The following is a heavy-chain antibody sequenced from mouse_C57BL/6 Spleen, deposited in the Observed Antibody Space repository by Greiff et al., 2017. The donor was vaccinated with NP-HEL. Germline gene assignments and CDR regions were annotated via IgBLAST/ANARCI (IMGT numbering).Heavy chain of an antibody. CDR3: ARHDDRAIYDGYYAECAC. J-gene: IGHJ3*01. Sequence: VQLQQSGAELVKPGASVKLSCKASGYTFTEYTIHWVKQRSGQGLEWIGWFYPGSGSIKYNEKFKDKATLTADKSSSTVYMELSRLTSEDSAVYFCARHDDRAIYDGYYAECACRGQGSLGTVSA. CDR2: FYPGSGSI. V-gene: IGHV1-62-2*01. D-gene: IGHD2-3*01. CDR1: GYTFTEYT.